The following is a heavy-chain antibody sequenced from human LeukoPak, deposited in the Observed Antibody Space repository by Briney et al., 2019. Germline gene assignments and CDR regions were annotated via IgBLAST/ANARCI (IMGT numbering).Heavy chain of an antibody. CDR2: ISANGGST. D-gene: IGHD4-11*01. J-gene: IGHJ4*02. CDR3: AKDDYNNGRDY. V-gene: IGHV3-64*04. Sequence: GGSLRLSCSASGFTFSNYAIHWVRQAPGKGLEYVSAISANGGSTYYADSVKGRFTISRDNSKNTLYLQMNSLRAEDTAVYYCAKDDYNNGRDYWGQGTLVTVSS. CDR1: GFTFSNYA.